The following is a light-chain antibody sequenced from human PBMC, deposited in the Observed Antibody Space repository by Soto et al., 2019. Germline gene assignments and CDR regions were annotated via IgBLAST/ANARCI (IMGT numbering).Light chain of an antibody. CDR1: QTVNSRF. CDR3: QQYGSSGT. V-gene: IGKV3-20*01. J-gene: IGKJ1*01. CDR2: GAS. Sequence: EIVLTQSPDTLSLSPGERATLSCRASQTVNSRFLAWYQQKPGQAPRLLIYGASNRATGIPDRFSGSGSGTDLTLTISRLEPEDFAVYYCQQYGSSGTFGQGTKVDIK.